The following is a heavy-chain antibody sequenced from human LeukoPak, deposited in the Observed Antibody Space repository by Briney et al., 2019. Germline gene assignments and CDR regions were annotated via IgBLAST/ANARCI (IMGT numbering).Heavy chain of an antibody. D-gene: IGHD5-24*01. CDR1: GFTFSSYW. CDR3: ATLGGAYAYNYGFDY. CDR2: INTDGSGT. Sequence: GGSLRLSCAASGFTFSSYWMHWVRQAPGKGLVWVSRINTDGSGTDYADSVKGRFTISRDNAKNSLYLQMNSLRAEDTAVYYCATLGGAYAYNYGFDYWGQGTLVTVSS. J-gene: IGHJ4*02. V-gene: IGHV3-74*01.